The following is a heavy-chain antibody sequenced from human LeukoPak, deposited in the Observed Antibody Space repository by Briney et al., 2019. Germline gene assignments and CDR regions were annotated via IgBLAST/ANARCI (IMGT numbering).Heavy chain of an antibody. Sequence: SETLSLTCTVSGDSISSYYWSWIRQPPGKGLESIGYISYSGSTNYNPSLKSRVTISVDTSKNQFSLKLSSVTAADTAVYYCASGGSYYSHWYFDLWGRGTLVTASS. V-gene: IGHV4-59*01. CDR3: ASGGSYYSHWYFDL. J-gene: IGHJ2*01. CDR2: ISYSGST. D-gene: IGHD1-26*01. CDR1: GDSISSYY.